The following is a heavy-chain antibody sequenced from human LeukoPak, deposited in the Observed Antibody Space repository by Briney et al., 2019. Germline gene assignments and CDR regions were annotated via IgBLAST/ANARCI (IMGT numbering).Heavy chain of an antibody. D-gene: IGHD1-26*01. Sequence: GGSLRLSCAASGFTFSTSAMHWVRQAPGRGLEWVAVMSYDGIDKYYADSVKGRFTISRDNSKNTLYLQMNSLRAEDTAVYYCAKPAEWELLVDGFDYWGQGTLVTVSS. J-gene: IGHJ4*02. CDR3: AKPAEWELLVDGFDY. V-gene: IGHV3-30-3*02. CDR1: GFTFSTSA. CDR2: MSYDGIDK.